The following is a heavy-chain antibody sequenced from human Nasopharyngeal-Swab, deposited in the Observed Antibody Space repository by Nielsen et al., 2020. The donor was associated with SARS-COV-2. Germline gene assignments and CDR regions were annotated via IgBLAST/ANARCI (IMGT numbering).Heavy chain of an antibody. CDR3: TRDGSANYFRFDY. D-gene: IGHD1-26*01. CDR2: ITSGNSV. Sequence: GESLKISCATSGFTFSPYTMTWVRQAPGKGLQWISYITSGNSVQYADSVKGRFTISRDNAKNSIYLQMNNLRADDTAVYYCTRDGSANYFRFDYWGQGALVIVSS. CDR1: GFTFSPYT. V-gene: IGHV3-21*05. J-gene: IGHJ4*02.